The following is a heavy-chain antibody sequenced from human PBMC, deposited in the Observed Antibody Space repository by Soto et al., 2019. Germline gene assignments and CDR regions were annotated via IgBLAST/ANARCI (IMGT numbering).Heavy chain of an antibody. Sequence: ASVKVSCKASGYTFTNYPVHWVRQAPGQRLERMGRINAGNGNTSYSQKFQGRVTITSDTSARTAYMELSSLRSEDTAVYYCAIGLLAVVLGASWYFYMEVWGKGSTVTVSS. V-gene: IGHV1-3*01. D-gene: IGHD2-2*01. CDR3: AIGLLAVVLGASWYFYMEV. CDR1: GYTFTNYP. J-gene: IGHJ6*03. CDR2: INAGNGNT.